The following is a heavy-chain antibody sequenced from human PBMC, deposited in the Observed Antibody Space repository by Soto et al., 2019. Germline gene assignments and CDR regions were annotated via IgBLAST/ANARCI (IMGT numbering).Heavy chain of an antibody. CDR3: ARGQYCISTTCYDNYYCGMDV. V-gene: IGHV1-2*04. CDR2: INPNSGGT. J-gene: IGHJ6*02. CDR1: GYTFIGYY. Sequence: ASVKVSCKASGYTFIGYYMHWVRQAPGQGLEWMGWINPNSGGTNYAQKSQGWVTMTRDTSISTAYLELSRLRSDDTAVYYCARGQYCISTTCYDNYYCGMDVSGQGTTVTVS. D-gene: IGHD2-2*01.